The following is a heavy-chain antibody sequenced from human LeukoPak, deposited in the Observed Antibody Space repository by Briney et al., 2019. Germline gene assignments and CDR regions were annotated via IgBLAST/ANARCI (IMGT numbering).Heavy chain of an antibody. D-gene: IGHD6-19*01. Sequence: ETLSLTCAVYGGSFSGYYWSWIRQPPGKGLEWIGEINHSGSTNYNPSLKSRVTISVDTSKNQFSLKLSSVTAADTAVYYCARHLWAGPFDYWGQGTLVTVSS. CDR1: GGSFSGYY. J-gene: IGHJ4*02. V-gene: IGHV4-34*01. CDR3: ARHLWAGPFDY. CDR2: INHSGST.